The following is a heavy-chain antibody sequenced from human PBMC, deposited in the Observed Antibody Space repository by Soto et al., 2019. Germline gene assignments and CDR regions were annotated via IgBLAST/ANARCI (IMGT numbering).Heavy chain of an antibody. CDR3: ARGGLRADWIDP. Sequence: EVQLVESGGALVQPGGSLRLSCAASGFTFSNYWIHWVRQVPGEGLVWLSRINGDGSGTNYADSVKGRFTISRDNAKNTVYVQMNSLRAEDTAVYYCARGGLRADWIDPWGQGTLVTVSS. CDR1: GFTFSNYW. J-gene: IGHJ5*02. D-gene: IGHD4-17*01. V-gene: IGHV3-74*01. CDR2: INGDGSGT.